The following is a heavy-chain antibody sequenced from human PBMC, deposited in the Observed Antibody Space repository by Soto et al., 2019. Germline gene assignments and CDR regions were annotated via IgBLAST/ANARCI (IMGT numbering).Heavy chain of an antibody. CDR3: ARRSSSKCSSSTCSPHYYYYGMDV. J-gene: IGHJ6*02. D-gene: IGHD2-2*01. CDR2: IIPIFGTA. CDR1: GGTFSSYA. V-gene: IGHV1-69*13. Sequence: ASVKVSCKASGGTFSSYAISWVRQAPGQGLEWMGGIIPIFGTANYAQKFQGRVTITADESTSTAYMELSSLRSEDTAVYYCARRSSSKCSSSTCSPHYYYYGMDVWGQGTTVTVSS.